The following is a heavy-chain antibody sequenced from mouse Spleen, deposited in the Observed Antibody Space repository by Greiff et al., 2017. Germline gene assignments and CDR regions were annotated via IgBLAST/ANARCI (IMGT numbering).Heavy chain of an antibody. D-gene: IGHD1-2*01. V-gene: IGHV5-9-3*01. CDR1: GFTFSSYA. CDR3: ARHDYGYYFDY. CDR2: ISSGGSYT. Sequence: EVQGVESGGGLVKPGGSLKLSCAASGFTFSSYAMSWVRQTPEKRLEWVATISSGGSYTYYPDSVKGRFTISRDNAKNTLYLQMSSLRSEDTAMYYCARHDYGYYFDYWGQGTTLTVSS. J-gene: IGHJ2*01.